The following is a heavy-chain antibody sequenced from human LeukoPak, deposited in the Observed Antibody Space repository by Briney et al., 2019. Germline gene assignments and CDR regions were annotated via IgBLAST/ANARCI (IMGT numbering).Heavy chain of an antibody. CDR2: ISSSSSYI. Sequence: MSGGSLRLSCAASGFTFSSYSMNWVRQAPGKGLEWVSSISSSSSYIYYADSVQGRFTISRDNAKNSLYLQMNSLRAEDTAVYYCARDRDGNKPPFDYWGQGTLVTVSS. CDR3: ARDRDGNKPPFDY. J-gene: IGHJ4*02. V-gene: IGHV3-21*01. CDR1: GFTFSSYS. D-gene: IGHD1/OR15-1a*01.